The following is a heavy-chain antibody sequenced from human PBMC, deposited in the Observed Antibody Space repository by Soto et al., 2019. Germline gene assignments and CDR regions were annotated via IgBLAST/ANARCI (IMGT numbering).Heavy chain of an antibody. D-gene: IGHD6-25*01. CDR3: ARGERQQQRDF. CDR2: IHHSGNS. CDR1: GDSIISDKW. V-gene: IGHV4-4*02. J-gene: IGHJ4*02. Sequence: QVQLQESGPGLVKPSGTLSHTCAVSGDSIISDKWWSWVRQAPGKGLEWIGEIHHSGNSNYNPSLKSRVIISVDRSKNQFSLNLSSVTDADTDVYFCARGERQQQRDFWGQGTLVTVSS.